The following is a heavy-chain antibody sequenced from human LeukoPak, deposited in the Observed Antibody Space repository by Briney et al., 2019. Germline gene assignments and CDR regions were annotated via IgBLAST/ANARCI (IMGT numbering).Heavy chain of an antibody. D-gene: IGHD3-9*01. V-gene: IGHV1-18*01. CDR1: GYTFTSYG. CDR3: ARGATNYDILTGYYPSDY. Sequence: ASVKVSCKASGYTFTSYGISWVRQAPGQGLEWMGWISAYNGNTNYAQKLQGRVTMTTDTSTSTAYMELRSLRSDDTAVYYCARGATNYDILTGYYPSDYWGQGTLVTVSS. CDR2: ISAYNGNT. J-gene: IGHJ4*02.